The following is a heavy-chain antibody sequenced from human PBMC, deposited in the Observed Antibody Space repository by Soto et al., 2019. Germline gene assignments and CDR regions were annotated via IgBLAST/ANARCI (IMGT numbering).Heavy chain of an antibody. D-gene: IGHD3-9*01. J-gene: IGHJ3*02. CDR3: ARQDYDILTGPDAFDI. CDR1: GYSFTSYW. CDR2: IYPGDSDT. Sequence: GESLKISCKGSGYSFTSYWIGWVRQMPGKGLEWMGIIYPGDSDTRYSPSFQGQVTISADKSISTAYLQWSSLKASDTAMYYCARQDYDILTGPDAFDIWGQGTMVTVSS. V-gene: IGHV5-51*01.